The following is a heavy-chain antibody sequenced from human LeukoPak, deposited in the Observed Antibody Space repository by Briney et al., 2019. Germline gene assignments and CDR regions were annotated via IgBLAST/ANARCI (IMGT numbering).Heavy chain of an antibody. CDR1: GGSISSYY. V-gene: IGHV4-59*08. J-gene: IGHJ4*02. CDR2: IYYSGST. CDR3: ATQSLGRSGWIDY. Sequence: SETLSLTCTVSGGSISSYYWSWIRQPPGKGLEWIGYIYYSGSTNYNPSLKSRVTISVDTSKNQFSLKLSTVTASNTAVYYCATQSLGRSGWIDYWGQGTLVTVSS. D-gene: IGHD6-19*01.